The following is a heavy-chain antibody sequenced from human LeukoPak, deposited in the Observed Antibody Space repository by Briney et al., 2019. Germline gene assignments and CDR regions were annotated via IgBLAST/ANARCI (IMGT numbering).Heavy chain of an antibody. Sequence: GGSLRLSCAASGFTFSSYWMHWVRQAPGKGLVWVSRIDSDGSITTYADSAKGRFTISRDNAKNTLYLQMTSLRAEDTAVYSCARGVNFAFDIWGQGTMVTVSS. D-gene: IGHD4-23*01. CDR2: IDSDGSIT. V-gene: IGHV3-74*01. CDR1: GFTFSSYW. CDR3: ARGVNFAFDI. J-gene: IGHJ3*02.